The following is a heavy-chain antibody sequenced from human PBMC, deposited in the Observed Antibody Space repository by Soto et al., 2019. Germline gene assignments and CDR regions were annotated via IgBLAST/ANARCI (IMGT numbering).Heavy chain of an antibody. D-gene: IGHD4-4*01. J-gene: IGHJ6*02. V-gene: IGHV3-13*05. CDR3: ARTYRDFYGLDV. CDR1: GFTFRNYD. Sequence: EVQLVESGGGLVQPGGSLRLSCEASGFTFRNYDMHWVRQGTGKGLEWVSGISAAGDPDYADSVEGRFTISRENAQNSFFLQMNSLRVGATAVYYCARTYRDFYGLDVWGQGTTVIVSS. CDR2: ISAAGDP.